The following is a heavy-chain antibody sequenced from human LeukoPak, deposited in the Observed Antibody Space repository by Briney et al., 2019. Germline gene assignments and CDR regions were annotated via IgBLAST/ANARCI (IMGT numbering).Heavy chain of an antibody. D-gene: IGHD6-19*01. CDR3: AKARSGWLPFDY. V-gene: IGHV3-30*02. J-gene: IGHJ4*02. CDR2: IRYDGSNK. CDR1: GFTFSSYG. Sequence: GGSLRHSCAASGFTFSSYGMHWVRRAPGKGLERVAFIRYDGSNKYYADSVKGRFTISSDNSKNTLYLQMNSLRAEDTAVYYCAKARSGWLPFDYWGQGTLVTVSS.